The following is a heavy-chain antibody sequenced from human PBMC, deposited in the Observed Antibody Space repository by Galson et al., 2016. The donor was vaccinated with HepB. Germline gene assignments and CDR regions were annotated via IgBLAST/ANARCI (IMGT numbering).Heavy chain of an antibody. CDR3: AGVTVAGTGGFDP. Sequence: TLSLTCTVSGASFSRGASYWSWIRQRPGQGLEWIGYIYYSGTTYYSPSLKGRVTISIDTSKNHFSLQLNLVTPEDPAGDYWAGVTVAGTGGFDPWGQGTLVTVAS. CDR1: GASFSRGASY. V-gene: IGHV4-30-4*08. J-gene: IGHJ5*02. CDR2: IYYSGTT. D-gene: IGHD6-19*01.